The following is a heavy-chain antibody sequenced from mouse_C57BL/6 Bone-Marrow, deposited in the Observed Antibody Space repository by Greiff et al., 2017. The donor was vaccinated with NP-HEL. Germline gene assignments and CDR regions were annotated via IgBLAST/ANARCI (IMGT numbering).Heavy chain of an antibody. CDR1: GFSLTSYG. V-gene: IGHV2-4*01. D-gene: IGHD1-1*01. CDR2: IWRGGST. Sequence: QVQLKQSGPGLVQPSQSLSITCTVSGFSLTSYGVHWVRQPPGKGLEWLGVIWRGGSTAYNAAFISRLSISKDNSTSQVFFKMNRLQADDTAIYYCAKNEGYYGSSYDWYFDVWGTGTTVTVSS. CDR3: AKNEGYYGSSYDWYFDV. J-gene: IGHJ1*03.